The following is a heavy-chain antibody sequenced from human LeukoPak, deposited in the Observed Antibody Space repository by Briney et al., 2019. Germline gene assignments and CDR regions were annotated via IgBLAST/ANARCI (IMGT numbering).Heavy chain of an antibody. CDR2: LSYTGKT. Sequence: SETLSLTCAVSGASVSNSHWNRIRQFPGKGLEWIGCLSYTGKTDYNPSLSSRVTISLGTSNNQVSLKLKSVTAADTAVYYCSEGYFEPFDHWGPGTLVTVSS. J-gene: IGHJ4*02. D-gene: IGHD2/OR15-2a*01. CDR1: GASVSNSH. V-gene: IGHV4-59*02. CDR3: SEGYFEPFDH.